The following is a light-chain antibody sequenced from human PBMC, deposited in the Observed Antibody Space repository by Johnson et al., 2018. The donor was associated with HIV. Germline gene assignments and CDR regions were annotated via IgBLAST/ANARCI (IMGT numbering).Light chain of an antibody. CDR1: VSNIESYF. CDR3: GTWDSSLSRI. Sequence: QPVLTQPPSVSAAPGQTVNISCSGNVSNIESYFVSWYQQLPGAAPTLLIYEDNKRPSGIPDRFSGSKSGATATLGITGLQTGDEADYYCGTWDSSLSRIFGTGTKVTVL. CDR2: EDN. J-gene: IGLJ1*01. V-gene: IGLV1-51*02.